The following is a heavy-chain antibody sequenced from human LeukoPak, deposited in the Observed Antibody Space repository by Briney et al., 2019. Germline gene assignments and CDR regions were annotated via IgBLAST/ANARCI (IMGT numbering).Heavy chain of an antibody. D-gene: IGHD3-3*01. CDR1: GFTFSSYW. CDR3: TTGPPRDFWSGYYHDY. V-gene: IGHV3-15*01. J-gene: IGHJ4*02. Sequence: GGSLRLSCAASGFTFSSYWMSWVRQAPGKGLEWVGRIKSKTDGGTTDYAAPVKGRFTISRDDSKNTLYLQMNSLKTEDTAVYYCTTGPPRDFWSGYYHDYWGQGTLVTVSS. CDR2: IKSKTDGGTT.